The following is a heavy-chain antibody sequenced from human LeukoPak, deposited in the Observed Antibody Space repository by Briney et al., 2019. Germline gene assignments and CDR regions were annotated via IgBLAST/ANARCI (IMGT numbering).Heavy chain of an antibody. Sequence: GESLRLSCAASGFTFSSYSMNWLRQAPGKGLEWISYVDSTTSTIYYADSVRGRFTISRDNAKNSVYLEMNSLRAEDTAVYYCGRSMDVWGQGTTVTVSS. CDR3: GRSMDV. V-gene: IGHV3-48*04. CDR2: VDSTTSTI. D-gene: IGHD1-14*01. CDR1: GFTFSSYS. J-gene: IGHJ6*02.